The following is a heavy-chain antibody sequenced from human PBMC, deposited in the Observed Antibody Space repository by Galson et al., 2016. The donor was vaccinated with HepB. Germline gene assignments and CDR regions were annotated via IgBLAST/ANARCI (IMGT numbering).Heavy chain of an antibody. D-gene: IGHD3-3*01. Sequence: SLRLSCAASGFTFSRYGMHWVRQAPGKGLEWVAVILYDGSKKYYADSVKGRFTISRDNSKNTLYLQMNSLRAEDTAVYYCARDSFTIFGVTPNWFDPWDQGTLVTVSS. CDR2: ILYDGSKK. J-gene: IGHJ5*02. V-gene: IGHV3-33*01. CDR1: GFTFSRYG. CDR3: ARDSFTIFGVTPNWFDP.